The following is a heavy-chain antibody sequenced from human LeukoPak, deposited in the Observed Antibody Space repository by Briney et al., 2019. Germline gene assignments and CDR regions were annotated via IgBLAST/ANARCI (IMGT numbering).Heavy chain of an antibody. Sequence: ETLSLTCSVSGSYINNYYWGWIRQAPGKGPEWVANIKQDGSEKYYVDSVKGRFTISRDNAKNSLYLQMNSLRAEDTAVYYCAKERVDWRYFDYWGQGTLVTVSS. CDR3: AKERVDWRYFDY. D-gene: IGHD3-9*01. J-gene: IGHJ4*02. CDR2: IKQDGSEK. V-gene: IGHV3-7*01. CDR1: GSYINNYY.